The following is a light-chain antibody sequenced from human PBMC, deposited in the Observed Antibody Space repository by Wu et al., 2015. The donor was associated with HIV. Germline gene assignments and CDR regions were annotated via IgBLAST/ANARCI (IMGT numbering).Light chain of an antibody. J-gene: IGKJ5*01. V-gene: IGKV3-11*01. CDR1: RSVSYA. CDR3: QQQTNWPLT. Sequence: EIVLTQSPATLSFFPGERATLSCRASRSVSYALAWYQQKPGQTPRLLIYDSSTRATGIPDRFSGGGSVTDFTLTISSLEPEDSAIYYCQQQTNWPLTFGQGTRLEIK. CDR2: DSS.